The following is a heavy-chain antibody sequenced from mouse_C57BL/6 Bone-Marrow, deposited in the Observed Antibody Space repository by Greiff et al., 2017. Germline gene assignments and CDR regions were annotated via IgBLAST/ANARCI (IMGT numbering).Heavy chain of an antibody. D-gene: IGHD3-2*02. CDR3: VRDQSSSGYIYAMDY. CDR2: IRSKSSNYAT. Sequence: EVMLVESGGGLVQPKGSLKLSCAASGFTFNTYAMHLVRQAPGKGLEWVARIRSKSSNYATYYADSVKDRFTISRDDSQSMLYLQMNNLKTEDTALYYCVRDQSSSGYIYAMDYWGQGTSVTVSS. J-gene: IGHJ4*01. V-gene: IGHV10-3*01. CDR1: GFTFNTYA.